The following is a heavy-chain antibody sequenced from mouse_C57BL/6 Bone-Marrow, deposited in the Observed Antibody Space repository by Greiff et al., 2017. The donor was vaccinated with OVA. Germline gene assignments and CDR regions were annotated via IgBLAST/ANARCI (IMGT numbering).Heavy chain of an antibody. CDR2: IWWDDDK. J-gene: IGHJ2*01. D-gene: IGHD2-5*01. CDR1: GFSLSTFGMG. CDR3: ARLAYYSNYDYFDY. Sequence: QVTLKESGPGILQPSQTLSLTCSFSGFSLSTFGMGVGWIRQPSGKGLEWLAHIWWDDDKYYNPALKRRLKISKDTSKNQVFLKIANVDTADTATYYCARLAYYSNYDYFDYWGQGTTLTVSS. V-gene: IGHV8-8*01.